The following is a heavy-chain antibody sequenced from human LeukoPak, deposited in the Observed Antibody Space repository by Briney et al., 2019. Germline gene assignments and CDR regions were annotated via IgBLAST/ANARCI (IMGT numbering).Heavy chain of an antibody. CDR1: GGTFSSYA. CDR2: IIPIFGTA. CDR3: ARGGSSTHNWFDP. Sequence: GASVKVSCKASGGTFSSYAIIWVRQAPGQGLEWMGGIIPIFGTANYAQKFQGRVTITTDESTSTAYMELSSLRSEDTAVYYCARGGSSTHNWFDPWGQGTLVTVSS. D-gene: IGHD3-16*01. J-gene: IGHJ5*02. V-gene: IGHV1-69*05.